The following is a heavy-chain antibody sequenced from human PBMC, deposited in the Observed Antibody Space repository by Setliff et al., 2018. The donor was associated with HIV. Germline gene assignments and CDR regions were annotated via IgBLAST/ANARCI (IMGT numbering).Heavy chain of an antibody. CDR2: IYYSGST. CDR3: ARYRYYYDSSGYGRWFDP. D-gene: IGHD3-22*01. V-gene: IGHV4-59*04. J-gene: IGHJ5*02. CDR1: GGSIRSYY. Sequence: SETLSLTCTVSGGSIRSYYWSWIRQPPGKGLEWIGYIYYSGSTYYNPSLKSRVTISVDTSENQFSLRLNSVTAADTAVYYCARYRYYYDSSGYGRWFDPWGQGTLVTVSS.